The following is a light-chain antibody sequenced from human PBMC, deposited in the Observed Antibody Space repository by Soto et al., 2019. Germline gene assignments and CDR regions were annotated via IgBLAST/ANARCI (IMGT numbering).Light chain of an antibody. J-gene: IGLJ1*01. Sequence: QSVLTQPASVSGSPGQSITISCTGTSSDVGGHDYVSWYQQRPGKAPKLIIFEVSYRPSGISNRFSGSKSGNTASLTISGLQAEDEADYYCSSYSSTTLLFGAGTQVTVL. CDR2: EVS. CDR1: SSDVGGHDY. CDR3: SSYSSTTLL. V-gene: IGLV2-14*01.